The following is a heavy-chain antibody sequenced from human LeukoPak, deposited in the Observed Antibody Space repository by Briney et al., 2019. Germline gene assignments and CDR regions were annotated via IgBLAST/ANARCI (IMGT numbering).Heavy chain of an antibody. D-gene: IGHD3-22*01. V-gene: IGHV1-69*05. Sequence: GASVKVSCKASGGTFSSYAISWVRQAPGQGLEWMGGIIPIFGTANYAQKFQGRVTITTDESTSTAYMELSSLRSEDTAAYYCASHRLGLYYNDSSGYYSDAFDIWGQGTMVTVSS. J-gene: IGHJ3*02. CDR2: IIPIFGTA. CDR1: GGTFSSYA. CDR3: ASHRLGLYYNDSSGYYSDAFDI.